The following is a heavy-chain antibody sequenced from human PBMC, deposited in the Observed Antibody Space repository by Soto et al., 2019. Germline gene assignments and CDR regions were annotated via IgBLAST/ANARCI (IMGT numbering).Heavy chain of an antibody. Sequence: QVQLVQSGAELKKPGSSVRVSCKASGGTFSKYAISWVRQAPGQGLEWLGGIIPMFGTPHYAQKFQVRVSISADESTTTTYFKLGSMRSADTAVDFCARPLRDTNFHRGLAVCGQGTTVTVSS. D-gene: IGHD5-18*01. CDR3: ARPLRDTNFHRGLAV. CDR2: IIPMFGTP. CDR1: GGTFSKYA. J-gene: IGHJ6*02. V-gene: IGHV1-69*01.